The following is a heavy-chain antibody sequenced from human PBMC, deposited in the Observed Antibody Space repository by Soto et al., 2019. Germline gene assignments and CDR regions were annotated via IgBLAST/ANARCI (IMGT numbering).Heavy chain of an antibody. V-gene: IGHV4-34*01. Sequence: SETLSLTCAVYGGSFSGYYWSWIRQPPGKGLEWIGEINHSGSTNYNPSLKSRVTISVDTSKNQFSLKLSSVTAADTAVYYCARGRGGDYYYYGMDVWGQGTTVTAP. CDR3: ARGRGGDYYYYGMDV. J-gene: IGHJ6*02. D-gene: IGHD3-10*01. CDR2: INHSGST. CDR1: GGSFSGYY.